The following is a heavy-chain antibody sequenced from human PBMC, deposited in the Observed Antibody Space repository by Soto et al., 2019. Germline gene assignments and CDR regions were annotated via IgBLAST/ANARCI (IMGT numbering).Heavy chain of an antibody. CDR1: GDSVTSGSYY. J-gene: IGHJ6*02. D-gene: IGHD7-27*01. V-gene: IGHV4-61*03. CDR3: AREWGLLPYYVMNV. CDR2: ISYTGRT. Sequence: ETLSLTCIVSGDSVTSGSYYWTWLRQPPGKGLEWIGYISYTGRTKYNPSLQSRVTISVDTSKNDFSLNLSSVTAADTAVYFCAREWGLLPYYVMNVWGHGTAVTVSS.